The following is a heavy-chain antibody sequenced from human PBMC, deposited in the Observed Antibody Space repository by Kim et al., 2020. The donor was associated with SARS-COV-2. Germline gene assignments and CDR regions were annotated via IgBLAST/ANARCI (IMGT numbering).Heavy chain of an antibody. CDR2: ISYDGSNK. CDR1: GFTFSSYA. Sequence: GGSLRLSCAASGFTFSSYAMHWVRQAPGKGLEWVAAISYDGSNKYYVDSVKGRFTISRDNSKNTLYLQMNSLRAEDTAVYYCARDLKGIGAGGKGILYYFLGLDGWGQGTTLTVS. D-gene: IGHD6-13*01. J-gene: IGHJ6*02. V-gene: IGHV3-30*04. CDR3: ARDLKGIGAGGKGILYYFLGLDG.